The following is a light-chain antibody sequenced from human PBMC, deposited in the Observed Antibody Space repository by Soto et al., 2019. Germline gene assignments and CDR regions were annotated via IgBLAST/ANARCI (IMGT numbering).Light chain of an antibody. CDR1: QGINID. CDR3: LQDYNYPLT. V-gene: IGKV1-6*01. CDR2: GAS. J-gene: IGKJ5*01. Sequence: AIQMTQSPSSLSASVGDRVTITCRASQGINIDLTWYQQKPGKAPQLLIYGASNLQSGVPSRFSGSGSGTEFTLTISSLQPEDFATYYCLQDYNYPLTVGQGTRLDIK.